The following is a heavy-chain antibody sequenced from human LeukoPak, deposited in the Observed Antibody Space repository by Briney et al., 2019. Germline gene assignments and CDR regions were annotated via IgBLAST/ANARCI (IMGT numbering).Heavy chain of an antibody. J-gene: IGHJ4*02. CDR2: VNQDGTEK. D-gene: IGHD3-10*01. CDR1: GFTFSNYA. Sequence: GGSLRLSCAASGFTFSNYAMNWVRQAPGKGLEWVANVNQDGTEKYYVDSVKGRFNISRDNAKNSLYLHMNSLRAEDTAVYYCARSKAGGYWGQGTLVIVST. CDR3: ARSKAGGY. V-gene: IGHV3-7*01.